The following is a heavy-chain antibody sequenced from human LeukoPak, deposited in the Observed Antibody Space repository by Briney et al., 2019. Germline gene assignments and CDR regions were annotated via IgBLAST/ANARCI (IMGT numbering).Heavy chain of an antibody. Sequence: SETLSLTCTVSGGSISSSSYYWGWIRQPPGKGLEWIGSIYYSGSTYYNPSLKSRVTISVDTSKNQFSLKLSSVTAADTAVYYCARGQRKRRYCSSTSCPEKNYYYYSMDVWGQGATVTVSS. CDR2: IYYSGST. D-gene: IGHD2-2*01. J-gene: IGHJ6*02. CDR3: ARGQRKRRYCSSTSCPEKNYYYYSMDV. CDR1: GGSISSSSYY. V-gene: IGHV4-39*07.